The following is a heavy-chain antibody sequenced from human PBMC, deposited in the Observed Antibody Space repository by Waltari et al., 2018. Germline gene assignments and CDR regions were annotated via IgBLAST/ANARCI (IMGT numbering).Heavy chain of an antibody. Sequence: QVQLVQSGAEVKKPGASVKVSCKASGYTFTGYYMHWVRQDPGQGLEWMGWINPNSGGTNYAQKFQGRVTMTRDTSISTAYMELSRLRSDDTAVYYCARDTREARAAGAFDIWGQGTMVTVSS. J-gene: IGHJ3*02. CDR3: ARDTREARAAGAFDI. CDR1: GYTFTGYY. D-gene: IGHD6-13*01. V-gene: IGHV1-2*02. CDR2: INPNSGGT.